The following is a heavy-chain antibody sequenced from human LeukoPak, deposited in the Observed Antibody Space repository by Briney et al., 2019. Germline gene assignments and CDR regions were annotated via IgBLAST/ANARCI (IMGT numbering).Heavy chain of an antibody. D-gene: IGHD3-10*01. Sequence: GGSLRLSCVASGFTFSSYAMHWVRQAPGKGLEWVAVISYDGSNKYYADSVKGRFTISRDNSKNTLYLQMNSLRAEDTAVYYCARDGSDWGQGTTVTVSS. V-gene: IGHV3-30-3*01. J-gene: IGHJ6*02. CDR2: ISYDGSNK. CDR3: ARDGSD. CDR1: GFTFSSYA.